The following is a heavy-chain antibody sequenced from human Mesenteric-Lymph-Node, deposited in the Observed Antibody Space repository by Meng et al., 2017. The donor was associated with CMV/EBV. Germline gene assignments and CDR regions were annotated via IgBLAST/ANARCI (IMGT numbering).Heavy chain of an antibody. J-gene: IGHJ4*02. CDR3: ARDCPRQLGHDC. V-gene: IGHV3-7*01. D-gene: IGHD6-6*01. CDR1: GFTFSYYW. Sequence: GESLKISCAASGFTFSYYWMSWVRQAPGKGLEWVANIKQDGSARNYVDSVKGRFTISRDNDKNSLYLQMNILTGEDTAIYYCARDCPRQLGHDCWGQGTLVTVSS. CDR2: IKQDGSAR.